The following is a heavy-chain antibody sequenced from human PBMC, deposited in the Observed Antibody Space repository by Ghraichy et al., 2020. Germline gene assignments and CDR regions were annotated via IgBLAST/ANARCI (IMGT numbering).Heavy chain of an antibody. CDR2: ISGSSKSI. CDR1: GFIFSNYD. CDR3: ARDRGALARLGGMDV. D-gene: IGHD3-16*01. Sequence: CAASGFIFSNYDMNWVRQAPGKGLEWVAYISGSSKSIYYADSVKGRFTISRDNAKNALYLQMNNMRGEDTAVYYCARDRGALARLGGMDVWGQGPTVSVSS. V-gene: IGHV3-21*01. J-gene: IGHJ6*02.